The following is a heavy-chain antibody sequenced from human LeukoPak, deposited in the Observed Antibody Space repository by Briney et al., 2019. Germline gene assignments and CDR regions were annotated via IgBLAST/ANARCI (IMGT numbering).Heavy chain of an antibody. Sequence: SETLCLTCTVSGGSVSNYYWSWIRQPPGKGLEWIGHIYYSGSTNYNPSLKSRVTISVDTSKNQFSLKLSSVTAADTAVYYCASTGYSSSWYPRFGYYYGMDVWGQGTTVTVSS. V-gene: IGHV4-59*08. J-gene: IGHJ6*02. D-gene: IGHD6-13*01. CDR3: ASTGYSSSWYPRFGYYYGMDV. CDR1: GGSVSNYY. CDR2: IYYSGST.